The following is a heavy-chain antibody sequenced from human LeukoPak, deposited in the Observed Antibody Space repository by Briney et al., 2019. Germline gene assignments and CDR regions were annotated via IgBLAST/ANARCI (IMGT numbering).Heavy chain of an antibody. CDR3: ARGYYCSSSSCYMSFDY. CDR2: TYYTPKWYN. V-gene: IGHV6-1*01. J-gene: IGHJ4*02. D-gene: IGHD2-2*02. Sequence: SQTLSLTCAISGDSVSSNSAAWNWIRQPPSGGLEWLGRTYYTPKWYNDYAPSVKGRITINPDTSKNQFSLQLNSVTPEDTAVYYCARGYYCSSSSCYMSFDYWGQGTLVTVSS. CDR1: GDSVSSNSAA.